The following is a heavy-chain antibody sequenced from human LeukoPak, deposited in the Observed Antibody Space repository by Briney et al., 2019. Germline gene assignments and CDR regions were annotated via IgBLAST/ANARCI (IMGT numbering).Heavy chain of an antibody. J-gene: IGHJ3*02. CDR2: IWYDGSKK. V-gene: IGHV3-33*06. Sequence: GGSLRLSCAASGFSFSSYGMHWVRQAPGKGLEWVAVIWYDGSKKYYADSVKGRFIISRDNSKNTLYLQMNSLRAEDTAVYYCAKDVWYSSGWYNAFDIWGQGTMVTVSS. CDR3: AKDVWYSSGWYNAFDI. CDR1: GFSFSSYG. D-gene: IGHD6-19*01.